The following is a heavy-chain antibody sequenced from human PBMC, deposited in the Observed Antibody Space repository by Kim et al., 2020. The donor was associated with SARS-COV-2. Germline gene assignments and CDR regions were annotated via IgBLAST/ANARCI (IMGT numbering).Heavy chain of an antibody. D-gene: IGHD5-12*01. J-gene: IGHJ4*01. CDR2: IYHSGGT. CDR3: ARESVRTFSGHDWSFFDY. Sequence: SETLSLTCAVSGGSMSSSNYWSWVRQPPGKGLEWIGEIYHSGGTNYNPSLKSRVTISVDKSKKQFTLKLSSVTAADTAVYYCARESVRTFSGHDWSFFDYWGHGTLVTVSS. CDR1: GGSMSSSNY. V-gene: IGHV4-4*02.